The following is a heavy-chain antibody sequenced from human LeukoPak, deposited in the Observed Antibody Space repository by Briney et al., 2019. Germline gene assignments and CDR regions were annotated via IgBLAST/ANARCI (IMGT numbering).Heavy chain of an antibody. Sequence: SETLSLTCTVSGGSISSGTYYWSWIRQPAGKGLEWIGRIYTSGSTNYNPSLKSRVTMSVDTSKNQFSLKLSSVTAADTAVYYCARQGRYNWNDLDYWGQGTLVTVSS. V-gene: IGHV4-61*02. CDR3: ARQGRYNWNDLDY. D-gene: IGHD1-1*01. CDR2: IYTSGST. CDR1: GGSISSGTYY. J-gene: IGHJ4*02.